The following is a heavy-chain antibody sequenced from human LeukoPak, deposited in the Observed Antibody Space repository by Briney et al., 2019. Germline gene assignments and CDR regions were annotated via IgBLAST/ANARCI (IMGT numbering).Heavy chain of an antibody. V-gene: IGHV4-38-2*02. D-gene: IGHD6-13*01. CDR3: ARGPSARGIAAAGLVDY. J-gene: IGHJ4*02. CDR1: GYSISSGYY. Sequence: SETLSLTCTVSGYSISSGYYWGWIRQPPGKGLEWIGSIYHSGSTYYNPSLKSRVTISVDTSKNQFSLKLSSVTAADTAVYYCARGPSARGIAAAGLVDYWGQGTLVTVFS. CDR2: IYHSGST.